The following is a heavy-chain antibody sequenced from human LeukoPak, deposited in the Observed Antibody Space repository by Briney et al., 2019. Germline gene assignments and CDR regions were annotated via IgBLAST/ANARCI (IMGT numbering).Heavy chain of an antibody. J-gene: IGHJ5*02. CDR2: INPNSGGT. CDR1: GYTFTGYY. V-gene: IGHV1-2*02. D-gene: IGHD1-26*01. CDR3: ARGATVGASPYNWFDP. Sequence: ASVKVSCKASGYTFTGYYMHWVRQPPGQGLEWMGWINPNSGGTNYAQKFQGRVTMTRDTSISTAYMELSRLRSDDTAVYYCARGATVGASPYNWFDPWGQGTLVTVSS.